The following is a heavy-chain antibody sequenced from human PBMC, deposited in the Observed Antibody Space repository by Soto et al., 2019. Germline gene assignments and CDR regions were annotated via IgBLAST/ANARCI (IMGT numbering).Heavy chain of an antibody. CDR3: ARGNYYGSGGTGDAFDI. J-gene: IGHJ3*02. CDR1: GFTFSNYQ. Sequence: GGSLRLSCAASGFTFSNYQMNWVRQATGKGLEWVSAIGTAGDTYYPGSVKGRFTISRENAKNSLYLQMNSLRAGDTAVYYCARGNYYGSGGTGDAFDIWGQGTMVTVSS. V-gene: IGHV3-13*01. D-gene: IGHD3-10*01. CDR2: IGTAGDT.